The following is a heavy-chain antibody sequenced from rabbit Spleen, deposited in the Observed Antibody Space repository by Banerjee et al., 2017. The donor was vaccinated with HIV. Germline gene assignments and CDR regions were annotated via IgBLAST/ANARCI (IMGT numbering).Heavy chain of an antibody. V-gene: IGHV1S40*01. CDR2: IYAGSSGST. CDR3: ARGSATMTMVITGYYLYL. D-gene: IGHD2-1*01. Sequence: QSLEESGGDLVKPGASLTLTCTASGVSFTSDCYMCWVRQAPGKGLEWIACIYAGSSGSTAYASWAKGRFTISKTSSTSVTLQMTSLTAADTATYFCARGSATMTMVITGYYLYLWGPGTLVTVS. CDR1: GVSFTSDCY. J-gene: IGHJ4*01.